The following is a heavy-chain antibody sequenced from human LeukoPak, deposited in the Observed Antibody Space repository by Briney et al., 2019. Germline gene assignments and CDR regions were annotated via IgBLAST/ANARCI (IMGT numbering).Heavy chain of an antibody. CDR1: GGSISSYY. Sequence: SETLSLTCTVSGGSISSYYWSWIRQPPGKGLEWIGYIYYSGSTNYNPSLKSRVTISVDTSKNQFSLKLSSVTAADTAVYYCARVGSPYGGNSRGYWGQGTLVTVPS. CDR3: ARVGSPYGGNSRGY. V-gene: IGHV4-59*12. CDR2: IYYSGST. D-gene: IGHD4-23*01. J-gene: IGHJ4*02.